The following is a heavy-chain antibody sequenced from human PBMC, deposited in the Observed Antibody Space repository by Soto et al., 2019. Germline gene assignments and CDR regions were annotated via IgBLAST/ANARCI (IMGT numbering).Heavy chain of an antibody. CDR2: INPYNGNT. J-gene: IGHJ4*02. D-gene: IGHD3-16*01. V-gene: IGHV1-18*01. Sequence: QVQLVQSGVEVKKPGASVKVSCKASGYTFTIYGITWVRQAPGQGLEWMGWINPYNGNTNYPQNFQDRVTLTTDTSTSTAFLELRSLTSDDTAVYYCARDFGEFRSMYWGQGTLLTVSS. CDR1: GYTFTIYG. CDR3: ARDFGEFRSMY.